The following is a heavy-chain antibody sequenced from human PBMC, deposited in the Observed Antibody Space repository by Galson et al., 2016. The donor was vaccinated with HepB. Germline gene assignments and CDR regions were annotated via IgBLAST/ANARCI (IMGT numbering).Heavy chain of an antibody. CDR1: RFTFSTYV. CDR2: INGGGDTT. Sequence: LRLSCAASRFTFSTYVMNWVRQAPGKGLEWVSTINGGGDTTYYPDSVKGRFTISRDNSRNTLSLQMNSLRGEDTAVYYCARRAGPGWGAFYMWGQGTMVTVS. D-gene: IGHD1-14*01. J-gene: IGHJ3*02. CDR3: ARRAGPGWGAFYM. V-gene: IGHV3-23*01.